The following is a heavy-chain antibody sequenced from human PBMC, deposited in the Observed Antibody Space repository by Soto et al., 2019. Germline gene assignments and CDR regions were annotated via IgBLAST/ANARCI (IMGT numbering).Heavy chain of an antibody. CDR2: ISGSGGST. CDR1: GFTFSSYA. D-gene: IGHD3-10*01. CDR3: AKDPHTLWFGELFSLYGMDV. Sequence: GGSLRLSCAASGFTFSSYAMSWVRQAPGKGLEWVSAISGSGGSTYYADSVKGRFTISRDNSKKTLYLQMNSLRAEDTAVYYCAKDPHTLWFGELFSLYGMDVWGQGTTVTVSS. J-gene: IGHJ6*02. V-gene: IGHV3-23*01.